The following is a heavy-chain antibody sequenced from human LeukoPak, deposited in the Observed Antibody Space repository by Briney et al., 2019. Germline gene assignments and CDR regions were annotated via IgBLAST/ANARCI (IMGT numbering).Heavy chain of an antibody. CDR3: ARGMTTVVTPLDY. J-gene: IGHJ4*02. CDR2: MNPNSGNT. Sequence: ASVKVSCKASGYTFTSYDINWVRQATGQGLEWMGWMNPNSGNTGYAQKFQGRVTMTRNTSISTAYMEPSSLRSEDTAVYYCARGMTTVVTPLDYWGQGTLVTVSS. CDR1: GYTFTSYD. V-gene: IGHV1-8*01. D-gene: IGHD4-23*01.